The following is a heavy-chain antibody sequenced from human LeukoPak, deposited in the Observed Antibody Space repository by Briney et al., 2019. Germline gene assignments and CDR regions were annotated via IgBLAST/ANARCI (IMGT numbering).Heavy chain of an antibody. J-gene: IGHJ6*04. D-gene: IGHD3-10*02. Sequence: GGSLRLSCAASGFTFCSYGMHWVRQAPGKGLEWVTFIRSDGSNKYYADSVKGRFTISRDNAKNSLYLQMNSLRAEDTAVYYCAELGITMIGGVWGKGTTVTISS. V-gene: IGHV3-30*02. CDR3: AELGITMIGGV. CDR2: IRSDGSNK. CDR1: GFTFCSYG.